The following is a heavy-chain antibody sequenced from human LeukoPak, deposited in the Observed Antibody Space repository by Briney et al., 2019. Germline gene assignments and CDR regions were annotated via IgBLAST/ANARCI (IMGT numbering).Heavy chain of an antibody. CDR2: INHSGST. V-gene: IGHV4-34*01. J-gene: IGHJ4*02. Sequence: PSETLSLTCAVYGGSFSGYYWSWIRQPPGKGLEWIGEINHSGSTNYNPSLKSRVTISVDTSKNQFSLKLSSVTAADTAVYYCARFWFHYYGGYFDYWGQGTLVTVSS. D-gene: IGHD3-10*01. CDR1: GGSFSGYY. CDR3: ARFWFHYYGGYFDY.